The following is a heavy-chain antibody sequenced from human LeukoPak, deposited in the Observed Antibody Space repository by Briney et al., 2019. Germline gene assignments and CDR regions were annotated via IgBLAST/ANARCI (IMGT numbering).Heavy chain of an antibody. J-gene: IGHJ4*02. Sequence: GGSLRLSCAASGFTFSSYAMSWVRQAPGKGLEWVSAISGSGGSTYYADSVKGRFTIPRDNSKNTLYLQMNSLRAEDTAVYYCAKGLTYYYDSSGYCWDYWGQGTLVTVSS. CDR3: AKGLTYYYDSSGYCWDY. V-gene: IGHV3-23*01. CDR1: GFTFSSYA. CDR2: ISGSGGST. D-gene: IGHD3-22*01.